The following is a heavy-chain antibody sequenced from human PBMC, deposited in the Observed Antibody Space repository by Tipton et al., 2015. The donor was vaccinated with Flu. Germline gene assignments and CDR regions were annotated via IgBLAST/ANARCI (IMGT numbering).Heavy chain of an antibody. V-gene: IGHV3-53*01. J-gene: IGHJ6*03. CDR3: ARSRLDYSSSWYLQNYYYYMDV. D-gene: IGHD6-13*01. CDR1: GFTVSSNY. CDR2: IYSGGST. Sequence: SLRLSCAASGFTVSSNYMSWVRQAPGKGLEWVSVIYSGGSTYYADSVKGRFTISRDNSKNTLYLQMNSLRAEDTAVYYCARSRLDYSSSWYLQNYYYYMDVWGKGTTVTVSS.